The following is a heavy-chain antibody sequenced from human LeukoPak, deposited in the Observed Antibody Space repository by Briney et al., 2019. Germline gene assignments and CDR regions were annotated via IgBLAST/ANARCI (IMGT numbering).Heavy chain of an antibody. CDR2: IYYSGST. J-gene: IGHJ4*02. CDR3: ARDYSGWPFDY. V-gene: IGHV4-59*12. Sequence: SETLSLTCTVSGGSISSYYWSWIRQPPGKGLEWIGYIYYSGSTNYNPSLKSRVTISVDTSKNQFSLKLSSVTAADTAVYYCARDYSGWPFDYWGQGTLVTVSS. D-gene: IGHD6-19*01. CDR1: GGSISSYY.